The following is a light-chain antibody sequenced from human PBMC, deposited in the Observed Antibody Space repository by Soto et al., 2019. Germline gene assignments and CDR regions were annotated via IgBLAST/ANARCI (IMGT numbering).Light chain of an antibody. CDR3: QQLNSYPRT. CDR2: GAS. Sequence: DIQLTQSPSFLSASVGDRVTITCRASQGISSYLAWYQLKPGKAPNLLIYGASTLQIGVPSSFSGSGSGTEFTLTISSLQPEDFATYYCQQLNSYPRTFGQGTKLEIK. V-gene: IGKV1-9*01. CDR1: QGISSY. J-gene: IGKJ2*01.